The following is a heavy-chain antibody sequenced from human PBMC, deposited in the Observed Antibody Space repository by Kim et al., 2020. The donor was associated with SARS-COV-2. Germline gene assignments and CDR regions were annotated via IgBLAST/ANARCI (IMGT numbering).Heavy chain of an antibody. V-gene: IGHV3-30*07. CDR3: AGGSSGSYYNWFDP. J-gene: IGHJ5*02. D-gene: IGHD1-26*01. Sequence: ADSVKGRLTISRDNSRNTLYLQMNSLRAEDTAVYYCAGGSSGSYYNWFDPWGQGTLVTVSS.